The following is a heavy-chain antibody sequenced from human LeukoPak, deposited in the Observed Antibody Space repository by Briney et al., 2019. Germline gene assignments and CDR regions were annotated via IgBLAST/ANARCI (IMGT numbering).Heavy chain of an antibody. CDR3: ARGVIGTTPPWFDP. D-gene: IGHD1-7*01. CDR2: ISSSGSTI. J-gene: IGHJ5*02. CDR1: GFTFSSYE. Sequence: PGGSLRLSCAASGFTFSSYEMSWVRQAPGKGLEWVSYISSSGSTIYYADSVKGRSTISRDNAKNSLYLQMNSLRAEDTAVYYCARGVIGTTPPWFDPWGQGTLVTVSS. V-gene: IGHV3-48*03.